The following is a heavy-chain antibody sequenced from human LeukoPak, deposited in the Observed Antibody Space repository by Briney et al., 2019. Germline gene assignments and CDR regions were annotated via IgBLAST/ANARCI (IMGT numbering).Heavy chain of an antibody. Sequence: ASVTVSCTASGYTFPSYFMHWVRQAPGQGLEWMGIINPTGGSTTYAQKFQGRVTMTRDTSTSTVYMELSSLRSGDTAVYYCARTAARRFDYWGQGTLVTVSS. CDR2: INPTGGST. J-gene: IGHJ4*02. V-gene: IGHV1-46*01. CDR1: GYTFPSYF. CDR3: ARTAARRFDY. D-gene: IGHD6-6*01.